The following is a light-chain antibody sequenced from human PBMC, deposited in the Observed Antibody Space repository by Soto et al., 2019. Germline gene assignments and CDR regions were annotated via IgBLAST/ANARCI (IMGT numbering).Light chain of an antibody. V-gene: IGKV1-5*03. CDR2: KAS. J-gene: IGKJ4*01. Sequence: DIQMTQSPSSLCASVGDRVPFTCRASQSISSWLAWYQQKPGKAPKLLIYKASGLESGVPSRFSGSGSGTDFTLTISSLQPDDFATYYCQQYNSYSPLTFGGGTKVDIK. CDR1: QSISSW. CDR3: QQYNSYSPLT.